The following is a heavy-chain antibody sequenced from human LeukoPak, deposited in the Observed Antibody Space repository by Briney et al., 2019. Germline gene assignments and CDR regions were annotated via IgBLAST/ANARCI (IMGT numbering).Heavy chain of an antibody. CDR1: GGSISSGGYY. V-gene: IGHV4-39*07. CDR2: IYYSGST. CDR3: AREKVGGYYSQDWFDP. J-gene: IGHJ5*02. Sequence: PSETLSLTCTVSGGSISSGGYYWSWIRQPPGKGLEWIGSIYYSGSTYYNPSLKSRVTISVDKSKNQFSLKLSSVTAADTAVYYCAREKVGGYYSQDWFDPWGQGTLVTVSS. D-gene: IGHD3-22*01.